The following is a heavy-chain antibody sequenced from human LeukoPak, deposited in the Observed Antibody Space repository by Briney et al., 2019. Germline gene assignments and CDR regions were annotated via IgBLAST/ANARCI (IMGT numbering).Heavy chain of an antibody. D-gene: IGHD4-17*01. CDR1: GYSFTSYW. J-gene: IGHJ4*02. CDR3: ARGNFNYGDYGFARGPYFDY. V-gene: IGHV5-51*01. Sequence: GESLKISCKGSGYSFTSYWIGWVRQMPGKGLEWMGIIYPGDSDTRYSPSFQGQVTISADKSISTAYLQWSSLKASDTAMYYCARGNFNYGDYGFARGPYFDYWGQGTLVTVSS. CDR2: IYPGDSDT.